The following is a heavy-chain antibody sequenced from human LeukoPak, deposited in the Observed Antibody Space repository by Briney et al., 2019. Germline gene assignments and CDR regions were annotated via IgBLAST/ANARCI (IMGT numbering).Heavy chain of an antibody. J-gene: IGHJ3*02. CDR2: IYYSGST. V-gene: IGHV4-31*03. D-gene: IGHD3-22*01. CDR3: ARADPYYYDSSGYTADAFDI. CDR1: GGSISSGGYY. Sequence: SETLSLTCTVSGGSISSGGYYWSWIRQHPGKGLEWIGYIYYSGSTYYNPSLKSRVTISVDTSKNQFSLKLSPVTAADTAVYYCARADPYYYDSSGYTADAFDIWGQGTMVTVSS.